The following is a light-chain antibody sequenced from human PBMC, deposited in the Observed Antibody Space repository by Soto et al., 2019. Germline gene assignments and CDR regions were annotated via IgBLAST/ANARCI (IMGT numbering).Light chain of an antibody. V-gene: IGLV1-44*01. Sequence: QSVVTQPPSASGTPGQRVTISCSGGSPNIGSHTVNWYQQLPGKAPKLLIYSHNQRPSGVPDRFSGSKSGTSASLAISGLQSEDEADYYYAAWDDSLDGYVFGTGTKLTVL. CDR1: SPNIGSHT. CDR3: AAWDDSLDGYV. J-gene: IGLJ1*01. CDR2: SHN.